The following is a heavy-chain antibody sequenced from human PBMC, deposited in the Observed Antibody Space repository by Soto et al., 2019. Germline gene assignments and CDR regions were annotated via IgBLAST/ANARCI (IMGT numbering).Heavy chain of an antibody. CDR1: GFTFSTYA. V-gene: IGHV3-23*01. CDR2: ISGSGGST. CDR3: AKDEGSSPNWFDP. J-gene: IGHJ5*02. D-gene: IGHD6-13*01. Sequence: GSLRLSYAASGFTFSTYAMSWVRQAPGKGLEWVSAISGSGGSTYYADSVKGRFTISRDNSKNTLYLQMNSLRAEDTAVYYCAKDEGSSPNWFDPWGQGTLVTVSS.